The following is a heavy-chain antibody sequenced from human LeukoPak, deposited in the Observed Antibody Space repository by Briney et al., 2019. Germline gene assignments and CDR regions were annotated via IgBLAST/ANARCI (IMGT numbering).Heavy chain of an antibody. CDR1: GFTFSSYG. Sequence: PGGSLRLSCAASGFTFSSYGMHWVRQAPGKGLEWVAVISYDGSNKYYADSVKGRFTISRDNSKNTLYLQMNSLRVEDTAVYYCFSGGYPSDAFDIWGQGTMVTVSS. CDR3: FSGGYPSDAFDI. CDR2: ISYDGSNK. V-gene: IGHV3-30*03. J-gene: IGHJ3*02. D-gene: IGHD1-26*01.